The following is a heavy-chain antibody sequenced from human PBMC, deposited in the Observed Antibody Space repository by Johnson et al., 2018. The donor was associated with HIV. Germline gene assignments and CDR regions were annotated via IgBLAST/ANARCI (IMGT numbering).Heavy chain of an antibody. CDR2: IKSKTEGGTK. J-gene: IGHJ3*02. CDR1: GFTFSNAW. D-gene: IGHD3-22*01. V-gene: IGHV3-15*01. CDR3: TTDVTMIVVVDRAFDI. Sequence: MQLVESGGGVVQPGGSLRLSCAASGFTFSNAWMSWVRQAPGKGLEWVGRIKSKTEGGTKDYAAPVKGRFTISRDDSKNMLYLQMNSLKTEDTAVYYCTTDVTMIVVVDRAFDIWGQGTMVTVSS.